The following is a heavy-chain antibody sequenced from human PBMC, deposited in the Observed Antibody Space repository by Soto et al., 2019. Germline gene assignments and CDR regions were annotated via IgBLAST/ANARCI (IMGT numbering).Heavy chain of an antibody. D-gene: IGHD6-13*01. CDR2: ISAYNGNT. CDR3: ARVDAVGYSSSSSNWFDP. Sequence: GASVKVSCKASGYTFTSYGISWVRQAPGQGLEWMGWISAYNGNTNYAQKLQGRVTMTTDTSTSTAYMELRSLRSDDTAVYYCARVDAVGYSSSSSNWFDPWGQGTLVTVSS. V-gene: IGHV1-18*01. CDR1: GYTFTSYG. J-gene: IGHJ5*02.